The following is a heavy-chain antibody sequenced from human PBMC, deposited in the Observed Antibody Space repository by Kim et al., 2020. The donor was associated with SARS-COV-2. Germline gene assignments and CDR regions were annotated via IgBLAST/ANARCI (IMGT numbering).Heavy chain of an antibody. CDR3: ARTRDSGWSYFDY. CDR1: GFTFSSYS. Sequence: GGSLRLSCAASGFTFSSYSMNWVRQAPGKGLEWVSSISSSSSYIYYADSVKGRFTISRDNAKNSLYLQMNSLRAEDTAVYYCARTRDSGWSYFDYWGQGTLGTVSS. CDR2: ISSSSSYI. J-gene: IGHJ4*02. V-gene: IGHV3-21*01. D-gene: IGHD6-19*01.